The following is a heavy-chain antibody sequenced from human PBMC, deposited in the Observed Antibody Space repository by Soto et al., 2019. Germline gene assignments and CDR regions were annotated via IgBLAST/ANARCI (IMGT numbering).Heavy chain of an antibody. J-gene: IGHJ4*02. V-gene: IGHV4-61*01. CDR3: ARHSSGWDFDS. D-gene: IGHD6-19*01. Sequence: SETLSLTCTVSGGPVSSGSYYWSWIRQPPGKGLEWIGYIYYIGSTSYIPSLKSRVTISLDTSKNQFSLKLSSVSAADTAVYYCARHSSGWDFDSRGQGTLVSV. CDR2: IYYIGST. CDR1: GGPVSSGSYY.